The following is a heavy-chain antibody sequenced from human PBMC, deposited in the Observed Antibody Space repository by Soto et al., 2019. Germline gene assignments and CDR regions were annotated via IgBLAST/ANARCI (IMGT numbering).Heavy chain of an antibody. V-gene: IGHV4-39*01. Sequence: QLQLQESGPGLVKPSETLSLTCTVSGGSISSSSYYWGWIRQPPGKGLEWIGSIYYSGSTYYNPSLKSRVTISVDTSKNQFSLKRSSVTAADTAVYYCARPRRGYCSGGSCSAFDIWGQGTMVTVSS. D-gene: IGHD2-15*01. CDR3: ARPRRGYCSGGSCSAFDI. CDR1: GGSISSSSYY. CDR2: IYYSGST. J-gene: IGHJ3*02.